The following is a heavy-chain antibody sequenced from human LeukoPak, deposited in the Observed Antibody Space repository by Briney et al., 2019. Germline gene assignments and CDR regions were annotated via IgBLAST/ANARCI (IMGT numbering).Heavy chain of an antibody. CDR2: IKSKTDGGTT. CDR3: TTLPKVCGGGSCTYDY. CDR1: GFTFSRSW. V-gene: IGHV3-15*01. J-gene: IGHJ4*02. Sequence: PGGSLRLSCAASGFTFSRSWMTWVRQAPGKGLEWVGRIKSKTDGGTTDYAAPVTGRFTISRDDSKNTLYLQMNSLKTEDSAVYYCTTLPKVCGGGSCTYDYWGQGTLVTVSS. D-gene: IGHD2-15*01.